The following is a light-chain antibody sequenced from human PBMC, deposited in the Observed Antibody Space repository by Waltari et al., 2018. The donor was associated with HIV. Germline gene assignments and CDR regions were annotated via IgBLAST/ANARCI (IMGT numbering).Light chain of an antibody. V-gene: IGKV1-6*01. CDR1: QGIRND. Sequence: AIQKTQSPSSLSASVGDRVTITCRASQGIRNDLGWYQQKPGKAPKLLIYAASSLQGGVPSRFSGSGSGTDFTLTISSLQPEDFASYYCLQDYNYPYTFGQGTKLEIK. CDR3: LQDYNYPYT. J-gene: IGKJ2*01. CDR2: AAS.